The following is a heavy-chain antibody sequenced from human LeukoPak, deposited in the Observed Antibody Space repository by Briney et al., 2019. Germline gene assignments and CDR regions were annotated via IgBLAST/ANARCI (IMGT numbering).Heavy chain of an antibody. V-gene: IGHV4-4*02. D-gene: IGHD3-22*01. J-gene: IGHJ4*02. Sequence: SGTLSLTCAVSGVSISSTNWWSWVRQPPEKGLEWIGEIYHTGSTDYNPSLKSRVTMSVDKSKNHLSLKLSSVTAADTAVYYCVYSSGYAFDYWGQGTLVIVSS. CDR2: IYHTGST. CDR3: VYSSGYAFDY. CDR1: GVSISSTNW.